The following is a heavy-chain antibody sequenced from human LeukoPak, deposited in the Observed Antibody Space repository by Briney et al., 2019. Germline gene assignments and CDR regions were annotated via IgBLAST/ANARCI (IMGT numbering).Heavy chain of an antibody. CDR2: ISSNNRYI. V-gene: IGHV3-21*04. Sequence: GGSLRLSCAASGFTFSTYSMNWVRQAPGKGLEWVSSISSNNRYIYYADSVKGRFTISRDNAKNSLYLQMSNLRAEDTAVYFCARGGGLDVWGQGATVTVSS. CDR3: ARGGGLDV. D-gene: IGHD3-16*01. CDR1: GFTFSTYS. J-gene: IGHJ6*02.